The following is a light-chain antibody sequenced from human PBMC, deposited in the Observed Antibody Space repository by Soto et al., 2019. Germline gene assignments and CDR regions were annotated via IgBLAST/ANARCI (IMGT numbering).Light chain of an antibody. CDR2: DVN. CDR3: CSYVGSSSLV. J-gene: IGLJ1*01. V-gene: IGLV2-14*01. Sequence: QSGLTQPSSVSGSPGQSSTISFRGTGSDVGGYDRVSWYQQHPGRAPKVMIYDVNSRPSGVSNRFSGSKSGNTASLTISGLQAEDEAEYYCCSYVGSSSLVFGTGTKVTVL. CDR1: GSDVGGYDR.